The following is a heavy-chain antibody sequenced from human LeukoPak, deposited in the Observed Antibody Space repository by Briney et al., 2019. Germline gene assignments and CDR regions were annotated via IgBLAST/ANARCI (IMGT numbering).Heavy chain of an antibody. D-gene: IGHD2-21*01. CDR1: GGSISSGGYY. V-gene: IGHV4-31*03. J-gene: IGHJ5*02. CDR3: AQTIRDWFDP. CDR2: IYYSGST. Sequence: SQTLSLTCTVSGGSISSGGYYWSWIRQHPGKGLEWIGYIYYSGSTYYNPSLKSRVTISVDTSKDQFSLKLSSVTAADTAVYYCAQTIRDWFDPWGQGTLVTVSS.